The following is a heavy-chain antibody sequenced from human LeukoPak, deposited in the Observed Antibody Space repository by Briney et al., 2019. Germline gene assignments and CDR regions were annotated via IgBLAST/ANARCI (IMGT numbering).Heavy chain of an antibody. CDR2: ISAYNGNT. CDR1: GGTFSSYA. V-gene: IGHV1-18*01. D-gene: IGHD3-3*01. J-gene: IGHJ4*02. CDR3: ARVPRENYDFWSGYYAPDY. Sequence: GASVKVSCKASGGTFSSYAISWVRQAPGQGLEWMGWISAYNGNTNYAQKLQGRVTMTTDTSTSTAYMELRSLRSDDTAVYYCARVPRENYDFWSGYYAPDYWGQGTLVTVSS.